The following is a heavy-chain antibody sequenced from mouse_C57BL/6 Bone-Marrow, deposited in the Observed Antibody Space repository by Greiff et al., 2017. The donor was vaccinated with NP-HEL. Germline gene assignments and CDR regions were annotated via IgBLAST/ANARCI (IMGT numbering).Heavy chain of an antibody. CDR1: GFTFSDYY. CDR2: INYDGSST. D-gene: IGHD2-4*01. J-gene: IGHJ3*01. CDR3: ARGEGDYDGGCAY. V-gene: IGHV5-16*01. Sequence: EVKLMESEGGLVQPGSSMKLSCTASGFTFSDYYMAWVRQVPEKGLEWVANINYDGSSTYYLDSLKSRFIISRDNAKNILYLQMSSLKSEDTATYYCARGEGDYDGGCAYWGQGTLVTVSA.